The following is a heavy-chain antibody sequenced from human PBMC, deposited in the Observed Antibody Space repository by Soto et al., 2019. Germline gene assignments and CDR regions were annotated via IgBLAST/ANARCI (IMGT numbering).Heavy chain of an antibody. CDR2: IYYSGST. D-gene: IGHD4-17*01. J-gene: IGHJ4*02. CDR1: GGSISSGDYY. Sequence: SETLSLTCTVSGGSISSGDYYWSWIRQPPGKGLEWIGYIYYSGSTYYNPSLKSRVTISADKSISTAYLQWSSLKASDTAMYYCARQAPDYGDYGRYWGQGTLVTVSS. V-gene: IGHV4-30-4*01. CDR3: ARQAPDYGDYGRY.